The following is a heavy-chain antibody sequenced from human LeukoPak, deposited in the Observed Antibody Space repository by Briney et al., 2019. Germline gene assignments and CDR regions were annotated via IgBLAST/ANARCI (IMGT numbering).Heavy chain of an antibody. Sequence: GGSLRLSCAASGFTFSSYAMSWVRQAPGKGLEWVSAISGSGGSTYYADSVKGGFTISRDNSNNTLYLQMNRLKTEDTAVYYCAKKPIAAVTWFDPWGQGTLVTVSS. CDR1: GFTFSSYA. CDR2: ISGSGGST. J-gene: IGHJ5*02. V-gene: IGHV3-23*01. CDR3: AKKPIAAVTWFDP. D-gene: IGHD6-13*01.